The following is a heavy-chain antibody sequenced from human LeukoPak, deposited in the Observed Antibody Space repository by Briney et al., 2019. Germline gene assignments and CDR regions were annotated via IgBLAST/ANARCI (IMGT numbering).Heavy chain of an antibody. Sequence: SVKVSCKASGCTFTSYYMHWLRQAPGQELAWMGIINPSGGSTPYPHKFQGRVTMTRHTSTNTVSMDLNSRRSDDTAVYYCARGGIFDYWGQGTLVNVSS. D-gene: IGHD3-10*01. J-gene: IGHJ4*02. CDR1: GCTFTSYY. CDR3: ARGGIFDY. V-gene: IGHV1-46*01. CDR2: INPSGGST.